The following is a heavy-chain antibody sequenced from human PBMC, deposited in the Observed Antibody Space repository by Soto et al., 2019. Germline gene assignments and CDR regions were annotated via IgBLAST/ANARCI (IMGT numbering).Heavy chain of an antibody. J-gene: IGHJ4*02. Sequence: ASVKVSCKASGYTFTSYGISWVRQAPGQGLEWMGRISAYNGNTNYAQKVQGRVTMTTDTSTSTAYMELRSLRSDDTAVYYCAKDQHDYGDYYLDYWGQGTVVTVSS. D-gene: IGHD4-17*01. CDR2: ISAYNGNT. V-gene: IGHV1-18*01. CDR3: AKDQHDYGDYYLDY. CDR1: GYTFTSYG.